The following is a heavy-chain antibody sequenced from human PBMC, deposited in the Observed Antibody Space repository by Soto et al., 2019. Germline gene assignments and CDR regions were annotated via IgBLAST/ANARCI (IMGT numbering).Heavy chain of an antibody. CDR2: ISDNGGRT. CDR1: GFTFSNYA. V-gene: IGHV3-23*01. J-gene: IGHJ4*02. CDR3: AKDLGGSAWYPIDC. Sequence: GSLRLSCAASGFTFSNYAMNWVRQAPGKGLEWVSVISDNGGRTYYADSVKGRFTISRDNSKNTLHLQMNSLRAEDTALYYCAKDLGGSAWYPIDCWGQGTLVTVSS. D-gene: IGHD6-19*01.